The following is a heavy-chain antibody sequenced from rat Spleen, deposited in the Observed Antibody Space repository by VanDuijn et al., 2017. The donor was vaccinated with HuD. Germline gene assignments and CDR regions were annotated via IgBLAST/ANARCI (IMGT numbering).Heavy chain of an antibody. CDR2: ISTSGSRT. CDR3: ARRHYGYTDYFDY. CDR1: GFTFNNYW. D-gene: IGHD1-9*01. V-gene: IGHV5-31*01. Sequence: EVQLVESGGGLVQPGRSLKLSCVASGFTFNNYWMSWIRQAPGKGLEWVATISTSGSRTYYPDSVKGRFTISRDNAKSTLSLQMDSLRSDDTATYYCARRHYGYTDYFDYWGQGVMVTVSS. J-gene: IGHJ2*01.